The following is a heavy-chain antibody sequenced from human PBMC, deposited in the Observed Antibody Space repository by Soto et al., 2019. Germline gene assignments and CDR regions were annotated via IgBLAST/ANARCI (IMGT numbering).Heavy chain of an antibody. Sequence: EVQLLESGGGVVQPGGSLRLSCVASGFNFKKFAMAWVRQAAGEGLEWVSGISCCGGSASYADSVKGRFSIARDDSKNTVSLQLNSLRVEDTAQYYCAKADGQQWRIPHLDTWGQGTLVTVS. CDR3: AKADGQQWRIPHLDT. D-gene: IGHD6-19*01. CDR1: GFNFKKFA. V-gene: IGHV3-23*01. CDR2: ISCCGGSA. J-gene: IGHJ5*02.